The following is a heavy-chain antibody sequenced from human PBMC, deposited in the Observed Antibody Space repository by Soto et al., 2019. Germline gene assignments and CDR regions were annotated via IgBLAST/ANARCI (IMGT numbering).Heavy chain of an antibody. CDR2: MNPNSGNT. CDR3: ARIGCSERGCYGMDV. J-gene: IGHJ6*02. V-gene: IGHV1-8*01. Sequence: QVQLVQSGAEVKKPGASVKVSCKASGYTFTSYDINWVRQATGQVLAWMGWMNPNSGNTGYAQKFQGRVTMTRNTSLSTAYMELSSLRSEDTAVYYCARIGCSERGCYGMDVWGQGTTVTVSS. D-gene: IGHD1-1*01. CDR1: GYTFTSYD.